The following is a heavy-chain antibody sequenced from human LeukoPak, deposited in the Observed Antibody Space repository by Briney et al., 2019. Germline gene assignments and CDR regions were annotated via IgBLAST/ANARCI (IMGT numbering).Heavy chain of an antibody. D-gene: IGHD3-22*01. CDR3: ARDSGDSSGYYYHFDY. CDR2: IYLSGSA. V-gene: IGHV4-30-2*01. J-gene: IGHJ4*02. CDR1: GGSISSGGYS. Sequence: SQTLSLTCAVSGGSISSGGYSWSWVRQPPGKGLEWIGYIYLSGSAYYNPSLDSRVTISVDTSKNQFSLKLSSVTAADTAVYYCARDSGDSSGYYYHFDYWGQGTLVTVSS.